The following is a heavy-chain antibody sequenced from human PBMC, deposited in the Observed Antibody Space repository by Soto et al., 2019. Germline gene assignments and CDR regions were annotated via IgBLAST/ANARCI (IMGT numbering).Heavy chain of an antibody. J-gene: IGHJ6*02. CDR1: GDKFSTYA. D-gene: IGHD1-1*01. Sequence: QVQLVQSGAEVRKPGSSVRVACKASGDKFSTYAINWVRQVPGQGLEWLGGIITFLGAAMYAQKFQGRVTITADEFATTAYMELSSLRSEDTAGYYCARGGKERFRGSGMDVWGQGTTVTVSS. V-gene: IGHV1-69*01. CDR3: ARGGKERFRGSGMDV. CDR2: IITFLGAA.